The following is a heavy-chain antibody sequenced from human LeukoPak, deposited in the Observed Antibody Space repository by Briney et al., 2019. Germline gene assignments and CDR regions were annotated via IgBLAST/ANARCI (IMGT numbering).Heavy chain of an antibody. D-gene: IGHD6-13*01. V-gene: IGHV3-53*01. CDR3: ARDLAAGGTYPHY. Sequence: GGSLRLSCAASGFTVSSNYMSWIRQAPGKGPEWVSVIYSDGSTYYADSVKGRFTISRDTSKNTLYLQMNSLRTEDTAVYYCARDLAAGGTYPHYWGQGTLVSVSS. J-gene: IGHJ4*02. CDR2: IYSDGST. CDR1: GFTVSSNY.